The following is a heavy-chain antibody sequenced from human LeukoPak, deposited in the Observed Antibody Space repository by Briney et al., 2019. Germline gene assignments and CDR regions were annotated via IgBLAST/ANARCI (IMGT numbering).Heavy chain of an antibody. CDR2: IYYSGST. V-gene: IGHV4-59*01. Sequence: KPSETPSLTCTVSGGSISNYYWSWIRQPPGKGIDWIGNIYYSGSTNYNPSLKSRVTISVDTSKNQLSLRLTSVTAADTAVYYCARDRGSMGGFDYWGQGTLVTVSS. CDR3: ARDRGSMGGFDY. D-gene: IGHD3-10*01. CDR1: GGSISNYY. J-gene: IGHJ4*02.